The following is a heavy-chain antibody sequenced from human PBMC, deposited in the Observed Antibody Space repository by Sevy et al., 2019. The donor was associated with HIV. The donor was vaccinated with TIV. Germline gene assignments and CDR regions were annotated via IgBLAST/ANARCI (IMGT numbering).Heavy chain of an antibody. CDR2: ISGLSNYI. J-gene: IGHJ3*01. CDR1: GFTFSSYT. CDR3: ARPYGSGSWEAFDL. V-gene: IGHV3-21*01. D-gene: IGHD3-10*01. Sequence: GESLKISCAASGFTFSSYTMNWVRQAPGKGLEWVSSISGLSNYIYYADSVKGRFTISRDNAKNSLFLQMNSLRVDDTALYYCARPYGSGSWEAFDLWGQGTMVT.